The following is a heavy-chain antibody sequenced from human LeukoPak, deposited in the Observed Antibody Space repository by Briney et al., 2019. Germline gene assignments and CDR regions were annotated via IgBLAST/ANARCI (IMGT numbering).Heavy chain of an antibody. J-gene: IGHJ4*02. D-gene: IGHD1-26*01. CDR1: GFTFSDYY. V-gene: IGHV3-11*04. CDR3: ARVGATLRYYFDY. CDR2: ISSSGSTM. Sequence: GGSLRLSRAASGFTFSDYYMSWIRQAPGKGLEWVSYISSSGSTMYYADSVKGRFTISRDNAKNSLYLQMNSLRAEDTAVYYCARVGATLRYYFDYWGQGTLVTVSS.